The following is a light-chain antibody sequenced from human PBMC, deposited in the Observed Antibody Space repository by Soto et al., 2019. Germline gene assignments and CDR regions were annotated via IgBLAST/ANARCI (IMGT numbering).Light chain of an antibody. CDR3: RQRSTWPLGT. CDR2: DAS. Sequence: EIVLTQSPATLSLSPGEVATLSCRASQSVTTYLAWYQQKPGQSPRLLISDASDRAAGVPARFNGSGSGTDFTLTIGGLEPEDSAVYYCRQRSTWPLGTFGQGTKVEI. V-gene: IGKV3-11*01. CDR1: QSVTTY. J-gene: IGKJ1*01.